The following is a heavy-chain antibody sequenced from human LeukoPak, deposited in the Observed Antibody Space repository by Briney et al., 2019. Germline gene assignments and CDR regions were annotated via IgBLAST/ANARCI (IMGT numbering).Heavy chain of an antibody. D-gene: IGHD2-2*01. CDR3: ARDFPRSTSCLGY. CDR1: GYTFTSYD. J-gene: IGHJ4*02. Sequence: ASVKVSCKASGYTFTSYDINWVRQATGQGLEWMGWMNPNSGNTGYAQKFQGRVTMTRNTSISTAYMELRSLRSEDTAVYYCARDFPRSTSCLGYWGQGTLVTVSS. CDR2: MNPNSGNT. V-gene: IGHV1-8*01.